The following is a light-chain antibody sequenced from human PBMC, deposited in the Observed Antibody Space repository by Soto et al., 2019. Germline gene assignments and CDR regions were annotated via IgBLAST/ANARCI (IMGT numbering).Light chain of an antibody. CDR2: GAP. CDR3: QQYGSSPRT. V-gene: IGKV3-20*01. J-gene: IGKJ1*01. CDR1: RVVGGSS. Sequence: EIVLTQAPGTLSLSPGERATLSCGASRVVGGSSLAGYQQKPGQAPRLLIFGAPSSATGIPDRFSGSGSGTDFTLTISRLEPEAFAVYYCQQYGSSPRTFGQGTKVEIK.